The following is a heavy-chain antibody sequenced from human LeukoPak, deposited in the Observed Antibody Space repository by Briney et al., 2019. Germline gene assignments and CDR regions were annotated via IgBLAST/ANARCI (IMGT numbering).Heavy chain of an antibody. CDR1: GDSVSSNSAA. J-gene: IGHJ6*03. CDR2: TYYRSKWYN. D-gene: IGHD3-3*01. Sequence: SQTLSLTCAISGDSVSSNSAAWNWIRQSPSRGLEWLGRTYYRSKWYNDYAVSVKSRITINPDTSKNQFSLQLNSVTPEDTAVYYCARGSGRLRFLEWLPNYCYYYMDVWGKGTTVTVSS. CDR3: ARGSGRLRFLEWLPNYCYYYMDV. V-gene: IGHV6-1*01.